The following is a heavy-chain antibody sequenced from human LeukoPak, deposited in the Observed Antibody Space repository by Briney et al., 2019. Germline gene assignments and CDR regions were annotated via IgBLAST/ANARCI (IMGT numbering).Heavy chain of an antibody. Sequence: GESLKISCKGSGYSFTSYWIGWVRQMPGKGLGWMGIIYPGDSDTRYSPSFQGQVTISDDKSISTAYLQWSSLKASDTAMYYCARHAYSNYGYYYYGMDVRGQGDTVTVSS. J-gene: IGHJ6*02. CDR1: GYSFTSYW. V-gene: IGHV5-51*01. CDR2: IYPGDSDT. D-gene: IGHD4-11*01. CDR3: ARHAYSNYGYYYYGMDV.